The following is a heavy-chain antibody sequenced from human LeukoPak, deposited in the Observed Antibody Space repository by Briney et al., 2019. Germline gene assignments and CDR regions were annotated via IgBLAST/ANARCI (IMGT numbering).Heavy chain of an antibody. CDR3: ARGGDRSFDY. CDR2: IHHSGSI. J-gene: IGHJ4*02. V-gene: IGHV4-4*02. CDR1: GVSISSNLW. Sequence: SETLSLTCAVSGVSISSNLWWTWVRQPPGKGLEWIAEIHHSGSINYNPPLNSRVTISVDKAKNQFSLNLNSVTAADTAVYYCARGGDRSFDYWGQGTLVTVSS. D-gene: IGHD3-10*01.